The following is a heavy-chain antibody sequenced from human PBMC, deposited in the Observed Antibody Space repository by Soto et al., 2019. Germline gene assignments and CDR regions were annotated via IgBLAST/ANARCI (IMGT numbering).Heavy chain of an antibody. Sequence: PSETLSLTCSVTGDSVYIYYWSWIRQSPGKGLEWIGYISHNGSTSYNPSLKSRVTMSVDTFKNQLFLKVSSVTGADTAVYYCARTGRTTTRRSHYFHYGMDVWGQGTTVTVSS. J-gene: IGHJ6*02. CDR1: GDSVYIYY. CDR2: ISHNGST. CDR3: ARTGRTTTRRSHYFHYGMDV. D-gene: IGHD1-1*01. V-gene: IGHV4-59*02.